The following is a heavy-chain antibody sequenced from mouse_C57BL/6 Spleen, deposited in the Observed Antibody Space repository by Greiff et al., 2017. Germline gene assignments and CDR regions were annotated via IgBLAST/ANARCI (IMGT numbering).Heavy chain of an antibody. V-gene: IGHV1-26*01. Sequence: EVQLQQSGPELVKPGASVKISCKASGYTFTDSYMNWVKQSHGKSLEWIGDINPNNGGTSYNQKFKGKATLTVDKSSSPAYMELRSLTSEDSAVYYCARGGGNYYFDYWGQGTTLTVSS. CDR3: ARGGGNYYFDY. J-gene: IGHJ2*01. CDR1: GYTFTDSY. CDR2: INPNNGGT. D-gene: IGHD2-1*01.